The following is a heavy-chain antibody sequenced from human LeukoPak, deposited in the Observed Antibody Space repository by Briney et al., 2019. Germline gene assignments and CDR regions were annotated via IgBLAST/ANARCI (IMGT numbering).Heavy chain of an antibody. Sequence: GESLKISCKGSGYSFTSYWIGWVRQMPGKGLEWMGIIYPGDSDTRYSPSFQGQVTISADKSTSTAYLQWSSLKASDTAMYYCARHRPYCSGGSCYSDYWGQGTLVTVSS. CDR3: ARHRPYCSGGSCYSDY. CDR1: GYSFTSYW. J-gene: IGHJ4*02. V-gene: IGHV5-51*01. CDR2: IYPGDSDT. D-gene: IGHD2-15*01.